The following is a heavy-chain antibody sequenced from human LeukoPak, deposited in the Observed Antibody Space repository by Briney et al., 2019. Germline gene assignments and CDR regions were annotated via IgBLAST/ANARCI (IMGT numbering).Heavy chain of an antibody. D-gene: IGHD3-10*01. V-gene: IGHV3-23*01. CDR1: GFSFSSYA. Sequence: GGSLRLSCAASGFSFSSYAMSWVRQAPGKGLEWVPSISGSGGSTYYADSVKGRFTISRDNSKNTLYLQMNSLRAEGTAVYYCAKARVSSYGSGNPYGVDVWGQGTTVTVSS. J-gene: IGHJ6*02. CDR2: ISGSGGST. CDR3: AKARVSSYGSGNPYGVDV.